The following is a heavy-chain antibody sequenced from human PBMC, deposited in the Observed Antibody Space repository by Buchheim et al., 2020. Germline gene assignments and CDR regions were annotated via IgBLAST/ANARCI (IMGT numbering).Heavy chain of an antibody. J-gene: IGHJ4*02. D-gene: IGHD6-19*01. Sequence: QVQLQQWGAGLLKPSETLSLTCAVYGGSFSGYYWSWIRQPPGKGLEWIGEINHSGSTNYNPSLKSRVTISVDTSNNQFSLNLSSVTAADTAVYYCARGHQQWLAPKYYFDYWGQGTL. CDR1: GGSFSGYY. CDR3: ARGHQQWLAPKYYFDY. V-gene: IGHV4-34*01. CDR2: INHSGST.